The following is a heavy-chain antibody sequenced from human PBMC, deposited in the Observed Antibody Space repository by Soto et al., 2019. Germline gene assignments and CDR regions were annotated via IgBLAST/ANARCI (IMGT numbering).Heavy chain of an antibody. CDR2: IHYGGAT. V-gene: IGHV4-59*08. CDR3: ARLHNSSDWTDFDF. Sequence: PSETLSLTCAVSGDSISTYYWSWIRQPPGKGLEWIGYIHYGGATTYNPSLKSRVTISLGTPKKHFYLNLRSVTAADTAVYFCARLHNSSDWTDFDFWGQGTRVTVSS. D-gene: IGHD6-19*01. J-gene: IGHJ4*02. CDR1: GDSISTYY.